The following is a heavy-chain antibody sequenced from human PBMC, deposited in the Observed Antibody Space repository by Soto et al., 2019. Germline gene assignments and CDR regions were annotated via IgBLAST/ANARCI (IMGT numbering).Heavy chain of an antibody. V-gene: IGHV3-9*01. CDR2: INWKSDI. J-gene: IGHJ4*02. D-gene: IGHD3-16*01. Sequence: HPGGSLRLSCAVSGFTFDDNAMHWVRQAPEKGLEWVSGINWKSDIGYADSVKGRFTISRDNAENSLYLQMNSLRAEDTALYYCAISQDRGGRTTFIYWVPFRWGQGTLVTAPQ. CDR1: GFTFDDNA. CDR3: AISQDRGGRTTFIYWVPFR.